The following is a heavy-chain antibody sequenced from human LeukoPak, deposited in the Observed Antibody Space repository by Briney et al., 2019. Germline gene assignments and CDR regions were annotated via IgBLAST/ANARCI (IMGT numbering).Heavy chain of an antibody. V-gene: IGHV3-53*01. J-gene: IGHJ5*02. CDR2: IYSGGST. CDR3: ARGVTDYADHNWLDP. Sequence: GGSLRLSCAASGFSVSTNFMMNWVRQAPGKGLEWVSVIYSGGSTYYADSVKGRFSISRDNSKNTLYLQMNGLRAEDTAVYYCARGVTDYADHNWLDPWGQGTLVTVSP. CDR1: GFSVSTNF. D-gene: IGHD4-17*01.